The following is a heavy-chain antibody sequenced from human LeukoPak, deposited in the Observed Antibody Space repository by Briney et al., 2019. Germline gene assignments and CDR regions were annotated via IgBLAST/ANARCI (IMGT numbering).Heavy chain of an antibody. CDR3: APTSEAYTSNWNV. V-gene: IGHV1-2*02. CDR2: INPDSGFT. Sequence: ASVKVSCKASGYRFTDDYMHWVRQAPGQGLEWMGWINPDSGFTVYAQKFQGRVTMTGDTSISTAYMEVRRLRSDDTAVYYCAPTSEAYTSNWNVWGQGTLVTVSS. D-gene: IGHD1-20*01. CDR1: GYRFTDDY. J-gene: IGHJ4*02.